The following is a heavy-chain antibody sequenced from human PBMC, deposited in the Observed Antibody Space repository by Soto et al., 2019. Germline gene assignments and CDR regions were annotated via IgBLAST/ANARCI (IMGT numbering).Heavy chain of an antibody. J-gene: IGHJ4*02. Sequence: KESGPTLVKPTQTLTLTCTFSGFSLTTSGVGVGWIRQPPGKALEWLAVIYWNDDKRYSPSLKSRLTITKDTSKNQVVLTMTNMDPVDTATYYCTQYKTPRRPPRDWGQGTLVTVSS. CDR2: IYWNDDK. CDR3: TQYKTPRRPPRD. D-gene: IGHD1-20*01. V-gene: IGHV2-5*01. CDR1: GFSLTTSGVG.